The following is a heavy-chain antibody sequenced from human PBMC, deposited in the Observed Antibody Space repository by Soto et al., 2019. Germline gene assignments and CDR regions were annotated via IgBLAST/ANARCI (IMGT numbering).Heavy chain of an antibody. CDR1: GGSISSGGYY. D-gene: IGHD1-20*01. Sequence: SETLSLTCTVSGGSISSGGYYWSWIRQHPGKGLEWIGYIYYSGSTYYNPSLKSRVTISVDTSKNQFSLKLSSVTAADTAVYYCARSGISRPLFPDYWGQGTLITVSS. CDR2: IYYSGST. V-gene: IGHV4-31*03. J-gene: IGHJ4*02. CDR3: ARSGISRPLFPDY.